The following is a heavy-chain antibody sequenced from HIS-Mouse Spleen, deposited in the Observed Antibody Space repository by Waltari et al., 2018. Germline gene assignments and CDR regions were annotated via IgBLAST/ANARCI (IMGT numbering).Heavy chain of an antibody. Sequence: QVQLVESGGGVVQPGRSLRLSCAATGFTSSSYAMHWGSQAPGKGLEWVAVISYDGSNKYYADSVKGRFTISRDNSKNTLYLQMNSLRAEDTAVYYCAREGSSGGSYYAFDIWGQGTMVTVSS. CDR1: GFTSSSYA. V-gene: IGHV3-30-3*01. CDR3: AREGSSGGSYYAFDI. D-gene: IGHD1-26*01. CDR2: ISYDGSNK. J-gene: IGHJ3*02.